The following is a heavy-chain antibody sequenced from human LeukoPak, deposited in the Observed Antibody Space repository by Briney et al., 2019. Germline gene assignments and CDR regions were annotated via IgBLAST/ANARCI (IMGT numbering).Heavy chain of an antibody. CDR2: IRYDGSNK. J-gene: IGHJ4*02. Sequence: GGSLRLSCAASGFTFSSYGMHWVRQAPGKGLEWVAFIRYDGSNKYYADSVKGRFTISRDNSKNTLYLQMNSLRAEDTAVYYCAKDPPPGYYDILTGYYNGALNYWGQGTLVTVSS. CDR3: AKDPPPGYYDILTGYYNGALNY. CDR1: GFTFSSYG. V-gene: IGHV3-30*02. D-gene: IGHD3-9*01.